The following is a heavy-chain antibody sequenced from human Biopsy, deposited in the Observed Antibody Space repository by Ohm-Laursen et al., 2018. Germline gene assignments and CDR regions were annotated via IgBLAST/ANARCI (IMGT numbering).Heavy chain of an antibody. J-gene: IGHJ6*02. Sequence: GTLSLTCAVFGGSFNDYSWTWIRQPPGKGLEWIGEVNHSGSTKYSPSLKSRVTISRDTSQNQFFLKLTSVTAADTALYYCVRGVDYYDPYHYYALDVWGQGTTVTVSS. CDR1: GGSFNDYS. V-gene: IGHV4-34*01. D-gene: IGHD3-22*01. CDR2: VNHSGST. CDR3: VRGVDYYDPYHYYALDV.